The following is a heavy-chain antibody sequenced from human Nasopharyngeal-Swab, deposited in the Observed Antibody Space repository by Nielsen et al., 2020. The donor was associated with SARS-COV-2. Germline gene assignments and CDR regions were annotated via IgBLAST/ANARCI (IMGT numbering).Heavy chain of an antibody. CDR3: TSHTYYYDSSETLYYYYMDV. Sequence: GGSLRPSCAASGLSISGYWMSWVRQAPGKGLEWVANINQDVSEEYYVASVKGRFTISRDNAKKTLYLQMNSLRTEDTAVYYCTSHTYYYDSSETLYYYYMDVWGKGTTVSVSS. V-gene: IGHV3-7*03. J-gene: IGHJ6*03. CDR1: GLSISGYW. D-gene: IGHD3-22*01. CDR2: INQDVSEE.